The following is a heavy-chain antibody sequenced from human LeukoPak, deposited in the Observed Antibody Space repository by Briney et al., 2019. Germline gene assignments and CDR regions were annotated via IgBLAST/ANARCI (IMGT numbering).Heavy chain of an antibody. CDR2: INHSGST. Sequence: SETLSLTCAVYGGSFSGYYWSWIRQPPGKGLEWIGEINHSGSTNYNPSLKSRVTISVDTSKNQFSLKLSSVTAADTAVYYCARARRGYFDWLLPEAFDYWGQGTLVTVSS. J-gene: IGHJ4*02. CDR1: GGSFSGYY. CDR3: ARARRGYFDWLLPEAFDY. V-gene: IGHV4-34*01. D-gene: IGHD3-9*01.